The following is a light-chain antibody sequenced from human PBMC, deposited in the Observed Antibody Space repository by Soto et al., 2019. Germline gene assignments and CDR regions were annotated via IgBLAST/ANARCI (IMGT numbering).Light chain of an antibody. CDR3: QQYGDSPMYT. Sequence: EVVLTQSPGTLSLSPGERATLSCRASQSVGSSYLAWYQHKPGQAPRLLLYNGSYRATVIPDRFSGSGSETDVTLTINRLEPEDFAVYYCQQYGDSPMYTFGQGTRLEIK. CDR2: NGS. CDR1: QSVGSSY. V-gene: IGKV3-20*01. J-gene: IGKJ2*01.